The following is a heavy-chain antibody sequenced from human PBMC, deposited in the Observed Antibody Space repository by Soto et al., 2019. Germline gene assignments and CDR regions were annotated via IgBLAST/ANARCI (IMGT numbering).Heavy chain of an antibody. D-gene: IGHD6-13*01. CDR2: INAGNGNT. V-gene: IGHV1-3*01. J-gene: IGHJ6*02. CDR3: ARARQQQPYYYYYGMDV. CDR1: GYTFTSYA. Sequence: ASVKVSCKASGYTFTSYAMHWVRQAPGQRLEWMGWINAGNGNTKYSQKFQGRVTITRDTSASTAYMELSSLRSEDTAVYYCARARQQQPYYYYYGMDVCGQGTKVT.